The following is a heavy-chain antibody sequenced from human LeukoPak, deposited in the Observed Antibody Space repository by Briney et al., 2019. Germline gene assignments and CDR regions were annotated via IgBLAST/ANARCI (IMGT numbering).Heavy chain of an antibody. CDR2: IHYTGST. CDR3: ARGGYYGSGNDFRFDP. D-gene: IGHD3-10*01. J-gene: IGHJ5*02. CDR1: GGSISSYY. V-gene: IGHV4-59*01. Sequence: SETLSLTCTVSGGSISSYYWSWIRQPPGKGLECIGYIHYTGSTNYNAFLKSRVTISVDTSKNQFSLKLNSVTAADTAVYYCARGGYYGSGNDFRFDPWGQGTLVTVSS.